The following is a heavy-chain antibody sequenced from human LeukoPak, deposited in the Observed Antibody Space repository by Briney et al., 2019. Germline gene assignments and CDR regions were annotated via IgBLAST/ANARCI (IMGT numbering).Heavy chain of an antibody. CDR2: IYSSGNT. V-gene: IGHV4-59*08. Sequence: SETLSLTCTVSGGSISNYYWTWIRQPPGKGLEWIGYIYSSGNTNYNLSLNSRVTISLDTSKNQFSLMLRSLTAADTAVYYCARRYTASPGERFDYWGQGTLVTVSS. CDR3: ARRYTASPGERFDY. CDR1: GGSISNYY. J-gene: IGHJ4*02. D-gene: IGHD2-2*02.